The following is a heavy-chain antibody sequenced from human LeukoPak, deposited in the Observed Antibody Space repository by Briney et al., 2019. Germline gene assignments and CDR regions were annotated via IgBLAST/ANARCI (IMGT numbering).Heavy chain of an antibody. CDR3: AGRLHRRDGYNFRVDY. CDR1: GGSISSSSYY. Sequence: SETLSLTCTVSGGSISSSSYYWGWIRQPPGKGLEWIGSIYYSGSTYYNPSLKSRVTISVDTSKNQFSLKLSSVTAADTAVYYCAGRLHRRDGYNFRVDYWGQGTLVTVSS. J-gene: IGHJ4*02. V-gene: IGHV4-39*01. CDR2: IYYSGST. D-gene: IGHD5-24*01.